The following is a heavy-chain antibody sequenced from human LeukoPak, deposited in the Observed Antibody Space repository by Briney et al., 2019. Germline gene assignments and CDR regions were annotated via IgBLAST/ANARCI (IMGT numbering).Heavy chain of an antibody. CDR3: AKDLLGSSSSYFQH. CDR2: ISGSGGST. J-gene: IGHJ1*01. V-gene: IGHV3-23*01. CDR1: GFTFYSYS. D-gene: IGHD6-6*01. Sequence: GSLRLSCAASGFTFYSYSMNWVRQAPGKGLEWVSAISGSGGSTYYADSVKGRFTISRDNSKNTLYLQMNSLRAEDTAVYYCAKDLLGSSSSYFQHWGQGTLVTVSS.